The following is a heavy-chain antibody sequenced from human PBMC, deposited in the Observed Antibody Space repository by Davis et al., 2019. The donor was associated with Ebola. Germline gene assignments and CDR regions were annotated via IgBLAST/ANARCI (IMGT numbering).Heavy chain of an antibody. V-gene: IGHV1-2*02. CDR3: AAIPTRPLNYYGLDV. Sequence: ASVKVSCKASGYTFIGHYLHWVRQAPGQGLEWMGWINPNSGDTKFLQKFQGRVTVTRDTSISTAYLEVTSLRSDDTAVYYCAAIPTRPLNYYGLDVWGQGTTVTVSS. CDR2: INPNSGDT. D-gene: IGHD6-6*01. CDR1: GYTFIGHY. J-gene: IGHJ6*02.